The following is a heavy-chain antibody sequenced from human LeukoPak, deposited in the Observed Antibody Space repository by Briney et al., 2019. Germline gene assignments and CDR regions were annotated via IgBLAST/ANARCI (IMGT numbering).Heavy chain of an antibody. CDR1: GYTFTSYD. CDR2: MNPNSGNT. Sequence: ASVKVSCKASGYTFTSYDINWVRQATGQGLEWMGWMNPNSGNTGYAQKFQGRVTITRNTSISTAYMELSSLRSEDTAVYYCARAPSECSSTSCDDAFDIWGQGTMVTVSS. CDR3: ARAPSECSSTSCDDAFDI. J-gene: IGHJ3*02. D-gene: IGHD2-2*01. V-gene: IGHV1-8*03.